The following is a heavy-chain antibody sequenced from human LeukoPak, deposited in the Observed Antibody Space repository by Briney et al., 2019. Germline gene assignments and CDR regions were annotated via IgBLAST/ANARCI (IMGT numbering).Heavy chain of an antibody. CDR1: GFTFTSSA. D-gene: IGHD2-15*01. CDR2: IVVGRGNT. CDR3: AADPRYCSGGSCYVSYYGMDV. V-gene: IGHV1-58*02. Sequence: SVKVSCTASGFTFTSSAMQWVRQARGQRREWIGWIVVGRGNTNYAQKFQERVTITRDMSTSTAYMELSSLRSEDTAVYYCAADPRYCSGGSCYVSYYGMDVWGQGTTVTVSS. J-gene: IGHJ6*02.